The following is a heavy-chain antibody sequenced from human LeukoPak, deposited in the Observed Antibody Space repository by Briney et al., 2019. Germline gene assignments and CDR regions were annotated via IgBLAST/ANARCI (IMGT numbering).Heavy chain of an antibody. CDR2: VSGSGGGT. Sequence: GGSLRLSCSASGFTFSSFAMSWVRQAPGKGLEWVSGVSGSGGGTYYADSVKGRFTISRDNSKNTLSLQMNSLRAEGTAVYYCAKYSDQWGQGTLVTVSS. V-gene: IGHV3-23*01. CDR1: GFTFSSFA. D-gene: IGHD1-26*01. CDR3: AKYSDQ. J-gene: IGHJ5*02.